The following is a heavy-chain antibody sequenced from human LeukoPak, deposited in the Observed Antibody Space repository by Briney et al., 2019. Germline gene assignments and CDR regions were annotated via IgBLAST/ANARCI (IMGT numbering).Heavy chain of an antibody. D-gene: IGHD1-26*01. V-gene: IGHV3-23*01. J-gene: IGHJ4*02. CDR3: AKYLGRYRNNYLDY. CDR1: GFTFNSYA. Sequence: PGGSLRLSCAASGFTFNSYAMSWVRQAPEKGLEWVATISGSGGGTYYADSVKGRFTISRDDSKNTLYLQMNSLRAKDTAAYYCAKYLGRYRNNYLDYWGQGTLVTVSS. CDR2: ISGSGGGT.